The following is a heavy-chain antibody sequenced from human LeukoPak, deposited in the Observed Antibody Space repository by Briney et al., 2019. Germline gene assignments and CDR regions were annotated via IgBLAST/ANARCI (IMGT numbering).Heavy chain of an antibody. CDR2: INHSGST. D-gene: IGHD4-17*01. V-gene: IGHV4-38-2*01. J-gene: IGHJ6*04. CDR1: GYSISSGYY. CDR3: ARADYGDYVAREAHYYYGMDV. Sequence: KPSETLSLTCAVSGYSISSGYYWGWIRQPPGKGLEWIGEINHSGSTNYNPSLKSRVTISVDTSKNQFSLKLSSVTAADTAVYYCARADYGDYVAREAHYYYGMDVWGKGTTVTVSS.